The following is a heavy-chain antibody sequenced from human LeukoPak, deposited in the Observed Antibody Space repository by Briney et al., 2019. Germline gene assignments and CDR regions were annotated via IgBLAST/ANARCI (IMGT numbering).Heavy chain of an antibody. Sequence: GGSLRLSCAASGYDVCINYMSWVRQVPRKGLEWVSVMYSGGDTDYADAVRGRFTISRDNSKNILYLHISSLRAEDTAVYYCATIAPAGISTVYWGRGTLVIVSS. V-gene: IGHV3-66*01. J-gene: IGHJ4*02. CDR3: ATIAPAGISTVY. D-gene: IGHD6-13*01. CDR2: MYSGGDT. CDR1: GYDVCINY.